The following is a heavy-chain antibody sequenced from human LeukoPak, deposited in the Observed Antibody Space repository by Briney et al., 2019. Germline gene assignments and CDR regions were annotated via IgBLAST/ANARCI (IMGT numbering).Heavy chain of an antibody. J-gene: IGHJ4*02. CDR3: ARGTTMTPGIDF. Sequence: GGSLRLSCAASGFTFNNYWMNWVRPAPGKDLEWVANINQDGSDKSYVDSVKGRFTISRDNAKNSVYLQMNSLRAEDTAVYYCARGTTMTPGIDFWGQGTLVTVSS. D-gene: IGHD3-22*01. CDR1: GFTFNNYW. CDR2: INQDGSDK. V-gene: IGHV3-7*03.